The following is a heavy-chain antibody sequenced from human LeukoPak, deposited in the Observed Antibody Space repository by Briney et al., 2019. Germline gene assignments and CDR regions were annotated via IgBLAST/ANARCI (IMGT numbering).Heavy chain of an antibody. CDR3: SRFSNFVSDI. CDR1: GASISSYY. CDR2: IYYTGNT. Sequence: PSETLSLTCAVSGASISSYYWIWIRQPPGKGLECIGSIYYTGNTNYNPSLKSRVTMSVDTSKNQFPLKVTSVTAADTAVYYCSRFSNFVSDIWGQGRMVSVSS. J-gene: IGHJ3*02. D-gene: IGHD1-1*01. V-gene: IGHV4-59*12.